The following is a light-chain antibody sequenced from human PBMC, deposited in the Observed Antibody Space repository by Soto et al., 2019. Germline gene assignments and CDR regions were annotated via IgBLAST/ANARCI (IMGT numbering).Light chain of an antibody. CDR1: SSDVGWYNY. J-gene: IGLJ3*02. CDR2: QLS. CDR3: SSYTNSNTRV. V-gene: IGLV2-14*01. Sequence: QSALTQPASVSGSPGQSITISCTGTSSDVGWYNYVSWYQQHPSKAPKLMFYQLSNRPSGVSNSFSGSKAGNTASLTISGLQTEDEAYYYCSSYTNSNTRVFGGGTKLTVL.